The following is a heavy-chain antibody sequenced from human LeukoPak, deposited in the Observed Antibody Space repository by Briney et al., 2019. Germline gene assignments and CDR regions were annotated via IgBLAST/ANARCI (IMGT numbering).Heavy chain of an antibody. CDR2: INHSGST. D-gene: IGHD3-22*01. V-gene: IGHV4-34*01. J-gene: IGHJ3*02. Sequence: PSETLSLTCAVHGGSFSGYYWSWIRQPPGKGLEWIGEINHSGSTNYNPSLKSRVTISVDTSKNQFSLKLSSVTAADTAVYYCARGGSGVHDSSGSGLGAFDIWGQGTMVTVSS. CDR1: GGSFSGYY. CDR3: ARGGSGVHDSSGSGLGAFDI.